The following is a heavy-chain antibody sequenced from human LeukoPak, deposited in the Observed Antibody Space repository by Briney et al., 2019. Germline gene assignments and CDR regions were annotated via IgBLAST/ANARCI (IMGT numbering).Heavy chain of an antibody. V-gene: IGHV3-23*01. CDR1: VLTLSKYA. Sequence: GWSLSLSRAPSVLTLSKYAMSGVRRPPGHGLEWVSTIGGSGDITYIADSVKGRFTISRDNSKNTLYLQMNSLRAEDTAVYYCAKGGSGIVVVVAAMFDYWGQGTLVTVSS. CDR3: AKGGSGIVVVVAAMFDY. J-gene: IGHJ4*02. CDR2: IGGSGDIT. D-gene: IGHD2-15*01.